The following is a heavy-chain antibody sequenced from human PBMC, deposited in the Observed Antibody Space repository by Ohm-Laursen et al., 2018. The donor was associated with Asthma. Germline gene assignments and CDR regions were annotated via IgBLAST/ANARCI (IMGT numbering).Heavy chain of an antibody. CDR3: AKDLSRAVRNYYYGMDV. J-gene: IGHJ6*02. Sequence: SLRLSCAASGFTFGSYGMHWVRQAPGKGLEWVAIIWYDGSNKYYADSVKGRFTISRDNSKNTLYLQMNSLRAEDTAVYYCAKDLSRAVRNYYYGMDVWGQGTTVTVSS. V-gene: IGHV3-33*06. D-gene: IGHD6-6*01. CDR1: GFTFGSYG. CDR2: IWYDGSNK.